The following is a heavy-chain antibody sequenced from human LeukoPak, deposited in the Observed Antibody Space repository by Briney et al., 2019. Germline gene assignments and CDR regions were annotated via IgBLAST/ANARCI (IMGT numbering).Heavy chain of an antibody. CDR2: ISAYHDNT. V-gene: IGHV1-18*01. J-gene: IGHJ6*02. CDR3: ASTYFDFGSGDYYGTDV. CDR1: GYTFTSYG. Sequence: ASVKVSCKASGYTFTSYGISWVRQAPGQGLEWMGWISAYHDNTNYAQKLQDRVTLTLDTSTSTAYMDLRSLRSDDTAVYYCASTYFDFGSGDYYGTDVWGQGTTVTVSS. D-gene: IGHD3-3*01.